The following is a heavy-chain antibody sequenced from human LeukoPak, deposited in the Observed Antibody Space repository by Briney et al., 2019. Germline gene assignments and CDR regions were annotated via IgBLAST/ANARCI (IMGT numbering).Heavy chain of an antibody. CDR3: ARDRKDCWSGYYTGTSWGFDY. J-gene: IGHJ4*02. Sequence: GGSLRLSCAASGFTFSSYWMSWVRQAPGKGLEWVANIKQDGSEKYYVDSVKGRFTISRDNAKNSLYLQMNSLRAEDTAVYYCARDRKDCWSGYYTGTSWGFDYWGQGTLVTVSS. CDR1: GFTFSSYW. D-gene: IGHD3-3*01. CDR2: IKQDGSEK. V-gene: IGHV3-7*01.